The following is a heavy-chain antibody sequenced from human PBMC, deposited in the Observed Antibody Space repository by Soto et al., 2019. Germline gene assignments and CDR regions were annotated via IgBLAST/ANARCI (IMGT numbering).Heavy chain of an antibody. V-gene: IGHV1-18*01. CDR1: GCTLTSYG. Sequence: QVQLVQSGAEVKEPGASVKVSCKASGCTLTSYGISWVRQAPGQGLEWMGWISAYNGNTNYAQKLQVRVTMTTDTSTSTAYMELRSLSSDDTAVYYCARDVGYDYIWGSYRSTFDYWGQGTLVTVSS. J-gene: IGHJ4*02. CDR3: ARDVGYDYIWGSYRSTFDY. CDR2: ISAYNGNT. D-gene: IGHD3-16*02.